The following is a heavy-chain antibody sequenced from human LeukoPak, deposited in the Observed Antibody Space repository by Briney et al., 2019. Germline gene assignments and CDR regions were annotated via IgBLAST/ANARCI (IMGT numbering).Heavy chain of an antibody. J-gene: IGHJ5*02. CDR3: ARDRVVRGLSWFDP. Sequence: GSSVKVSCKASGGTFSSYAISWVRQAPGQGLEWMGGIIPIFGTANYAQKFQGRVTITTDESTSTAYMELSSLRSEDTAVYYCARDRVVRGLSWFDPWGQGTQVTVSS. D-gene: IGHD2-21*01. V-gene: IGHV1-69*05. CDR2: IIPIFGTA. CDR1: GGTFSSYA.